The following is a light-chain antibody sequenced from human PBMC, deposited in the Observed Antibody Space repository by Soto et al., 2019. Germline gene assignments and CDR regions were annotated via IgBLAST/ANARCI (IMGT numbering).Light chain of an antibody. CDR1: QGIGDT. V-gene: IGKV3-15*01. J-gene: IGKJ4*01. Sequence: EVVLTPSPATLSVSPGEGVTLSCRASQGIGDTLAGYQHQPGPPPSLLIYATSARATGAPARFSGSRSGPEFTLTINSLPSEDFAIYYCQRYNNWPLTFGGGTKVDIK. CDR2: ATS. CDR3: QRYNNWPLT.